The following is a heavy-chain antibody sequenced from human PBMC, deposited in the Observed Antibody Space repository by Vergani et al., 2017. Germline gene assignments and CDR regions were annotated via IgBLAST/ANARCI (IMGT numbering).Heavy chain of an antibody. Sequence: QVQLVESGGGLVKPGGSLRLSCAASGFTFSDYYMSWIRQAPGKGLEWVSYISSSGSTIYYADSVKGRFTISRDNAKNSLYLQMNSLRAEDTAVYYCARSLRYFDWLHLSYYCGMDVWGQGTTVTVSS. J-gene: IGHJ6*02. CDR2: ISSSGSTI. V-gene: IGHV3-11*04. D-gene: IGHD3-9*01. CDR1: GFTFSDYY. CDR3: ARSLRYFDWLHLSYYCGMDV.